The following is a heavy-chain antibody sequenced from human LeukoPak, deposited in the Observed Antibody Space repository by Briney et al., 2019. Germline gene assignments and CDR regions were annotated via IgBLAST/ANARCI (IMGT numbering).Heavy chain of an antibody. CDR2: ISGSSGST. D-gene: IGHD6-19*01. CDR1: GFTFDDYG. CDR3: AKDLGYSSGWHY. Sequence: GGSLRLSCAASGFTFDDYGMSWVRQAPGKGLEWVSAISGSSGSTYYADSVKGRFTISRDNSKNTLYLQMNSLRAEDTAVYYCAKDLGYSSGWHYWGQGTLVTVSS. V-gene: IGHV3-23*01. J-gene: IGHJ4*02.